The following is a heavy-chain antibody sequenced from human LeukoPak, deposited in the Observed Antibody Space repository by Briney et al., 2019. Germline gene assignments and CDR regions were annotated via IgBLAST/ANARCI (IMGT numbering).Heavy chain of an antibody. CDR1: GGSISSSSYY. Sequence: PSETLSLTCTVSGGSISSSSYYWGWIRQPPGKGLEWIGSIYYSGSTYYNPSLKSRVTISVDTSKDQFSLKLSPVTAADTAVYYCARHGGSGSYDYYYMDVWGKGTTVTVSS. CDR3: ARHGGSGSYDYYYMDV. V-gene: IGHV4-39*01. D-gene: IGHD3-10*01. CDR2: IYYSGST. J-gene: IGHJ6*03.